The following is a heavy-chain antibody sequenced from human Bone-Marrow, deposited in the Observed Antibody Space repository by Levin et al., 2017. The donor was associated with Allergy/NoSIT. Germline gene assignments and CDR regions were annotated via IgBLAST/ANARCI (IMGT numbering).Heavy chain of an antibody. J-gene: IGHJ6*03. D-gene: IGHD2-2*01. V-gene: IGHV3-30*18. CDR3: AKAIQPVGYYVDG. CDR2: ISYDGDNK. CDR1: GFTFSNHG. Sequence: GGSLRLSCAASGFTFSNHGLHWVRQAPGKGLEWVAIISYDGDNKHYADSVKGRFTISRDNSKDTLYLQMESLTTEDTAVYYCAKAIQPVGYYVDGWGKGTTVTVSS.